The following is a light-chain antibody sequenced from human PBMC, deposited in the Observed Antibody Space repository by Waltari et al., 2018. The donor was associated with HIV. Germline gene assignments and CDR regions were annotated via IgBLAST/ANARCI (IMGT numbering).Light chain of an antibody. Sequence: IVLTQSPATLSLSTGERANLSCGASQNINNNCLAWYQQKPGLAPRLLIYDTSNRATGIPDRFTGSGSGTDFTLTISRLEPEDFAVYYCQHYSNTPWTFGQGTKVEVK. J-gene: IGKJ1*01. CDR1: QNINNNC. CDR2: DTS. CDR3: QHYSNTPWT. V-gene: IGKV3D-20*01.